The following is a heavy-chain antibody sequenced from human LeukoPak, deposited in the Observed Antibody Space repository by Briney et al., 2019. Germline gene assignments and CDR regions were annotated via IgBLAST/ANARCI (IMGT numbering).Heavy chain of an antibody. J-gene: IGHJ6*02. V-gene: IGHV1-69*13. CDR2: IIPIFGTA. CDR3: AMLEYYGMDV. CDR1: GGTFSSYA. Sequence: ASVKVSCKASGGTFSSYAISWVRQAPGQGLEWMGGIIPIFGTANYAQKFQGRVTITADESTSTAYMELSSLRSEDTAVYYCAMLEYYGMDVWGQGTTVTVSS. D-gene: IGHD3-10*02.